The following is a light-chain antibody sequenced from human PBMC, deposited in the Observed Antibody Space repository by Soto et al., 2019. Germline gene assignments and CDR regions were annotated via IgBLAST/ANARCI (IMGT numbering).Light chain of an antibody. J-gene: IGKJ4*01. CDR2: AAS. Sequence: DIQMTQAASVVSAFVGDRVTITSRGSQVISSWLAWYQQKPGKAPKLLSYAASSLQSGVPSRFSGSESGTDLTLTISSLQPEDSATYYWQQASSFPLTFGGGTKVEIK. V-gene: IGKV1-12*01. CDR3: QQASSFPLT. CDR1: QVISSW.